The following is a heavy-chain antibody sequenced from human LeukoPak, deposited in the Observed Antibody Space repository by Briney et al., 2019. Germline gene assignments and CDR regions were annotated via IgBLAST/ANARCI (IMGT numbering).Heavy chain of an antibody. D-gene: IGHD1-26*01. J-gene: IGHJ6*03. CDR3: ARRVGYFYYMDV. CDR1: GGAFRGYY. V-gene: IGHV4-34*01. Sequence: SETLSLTCAVYGGAFRGYYCSSIRQPPAQGLEWIGEINDSGSVNYNPSLKSRVILSVDTSRNQCSLKLNSVTGADTAVYYCARRVGYFYYMDVWGKGTPVIVSS. CDR2: INDSGSV.